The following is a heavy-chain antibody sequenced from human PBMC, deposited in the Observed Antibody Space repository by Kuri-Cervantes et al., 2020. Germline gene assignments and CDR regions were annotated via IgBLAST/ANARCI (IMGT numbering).Heavy chain of an antibody. CDR2: IRYDGSDK. Sequence: GESLKISCAASGFTFSNYGMHWVRQAPGKGLEWVAYIRYDGSDKYYADSVRGRFTISRDNSRNRLYLQMNSLRVEDTAVYYCAKGGTYAPKALLDYWGQGTLVTVSS. CDR1: GFTFSNYG. V-gene: IGHV3-30*02. CDR3: AKGGTYAPKALLDY. D-gene: IGHD1-26*01. J-gene: IGHJ4*02.